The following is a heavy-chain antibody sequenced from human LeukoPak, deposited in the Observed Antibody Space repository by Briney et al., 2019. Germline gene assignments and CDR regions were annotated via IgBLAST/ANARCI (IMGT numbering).Heavy chain of an antibody. V-gene: IGHV4-34*01. CDR3: ARGFSNYYGSGSENSGSVFDY. J-gene: IGHJ4*02. CDR1: GGSFSGYY. D-gene: IGHD3-10*01. CDR2: INHSGST. Sequence: TTSETLSLTCAVYGGSFSGYYWSWIRPPPGKGLEWIGEINHSGSTNYNPSLKSRVTISVDTSKNQFSLKLSSVTAADTAVYYCARGFSNYYGSGSENSGSVFDYWGQGTLVTVSS.